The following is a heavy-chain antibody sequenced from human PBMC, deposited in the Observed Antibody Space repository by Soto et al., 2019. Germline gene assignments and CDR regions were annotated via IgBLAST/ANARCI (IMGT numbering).Heavy chain of an antibody. CDR2: ITTGGGRT. J-gene: IGHJ6*02. V-gene: IGHV3-23*01. CDR1: GFTFSSHA. D-gene: IGHD3-10*01. CDR3: AKLGDLGDYYAMDV. Sequence: VYLLESGGGLVQPGGSLRLSCEASGFTFSSHAMTWVRQAPGKGLEWVSGITTGGGRTSFADSVKGRFTISRDDYRYTVNLQMNSLRVEDTAVYYCAKLGDLGDYYAMDVWGQWTTVTVSS.